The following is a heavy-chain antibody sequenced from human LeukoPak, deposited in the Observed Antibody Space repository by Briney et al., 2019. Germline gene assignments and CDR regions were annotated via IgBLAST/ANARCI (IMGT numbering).Heavy chain of an antibody. D-gene: IGHD6-13*01. CDR2: IYYSGST. V-gene: IGHV4-59*01. J-gene: IGHJ4*02. CDR3: ARVMAGSWHFDY. Sequence: SETLSLTCTVSGGSISSYYWSWIRQPPGKGLEWIGYIYYSGSTNYDPSLKSRVTISVDTSKNQFSLKLSSVTAADTAVYYCARVMAGSWHFDYWGQGTLVTVSS. CDR1: GGSISSYY.